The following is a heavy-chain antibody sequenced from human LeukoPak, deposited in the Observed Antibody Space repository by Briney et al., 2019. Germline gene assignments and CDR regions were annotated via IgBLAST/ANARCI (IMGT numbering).Heavy chain of an antibody. CDR1: AAINSFY. CDR3: AGSIFGYPWFDP. Sequence: SETLSLTCTVSAAINSFYWSWLRQPPGKGLAWIGYVFHTGHTNYNPSLKSRVTMSIDPSKDQVSLEVTSVTAADTAVYYCAGSIFGYPWFDPWGRGTLVSVSS. V-gene: IGHV4-59*01. J-gene: IGHJ5*02. CDR2: VFHTGHT. D-gene: IGHD3-9*01.